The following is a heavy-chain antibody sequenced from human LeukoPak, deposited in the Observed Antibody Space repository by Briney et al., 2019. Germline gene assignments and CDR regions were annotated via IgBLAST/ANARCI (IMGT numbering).Heavy chain of an antibody. J-gene: IGHJ3*02. CDR2: IYYSGST. V-gene: IGHV4-39*01. Sequence: SETLSLTCTVSGGSISSSSYYWGWIRQPPGKGLEWIGSIYYSGSTYYNPSLKSRVTISVDTSKNQFSLKLSSVTAADTAVYYCASSGPVFGAFDIWGQGTMVTVSS. CDR3: ASSGPVFGAFDI. CDR1: GGSISSSSYY. D-gene: IGHD6-19*01.